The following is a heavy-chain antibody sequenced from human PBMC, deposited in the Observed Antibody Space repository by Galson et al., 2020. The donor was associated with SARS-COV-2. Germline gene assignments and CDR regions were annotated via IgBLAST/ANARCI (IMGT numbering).Heavy chain of an antibody. V-gene: IGHV3-48*02. Sequence: GESLKISCAASGFTFSSYNMNWVRQAPGKGLEWVSFITSSSTTYYADSVKGRFTISRDNAKNSLYLQMSGLRDDDTALYYCSRGLSSSWPFSDFWGQGTTVTVSS. CDR1: GFTFSSYN. D-gene: IGHD6-13*01. CDR3: SRGLSSSWPFSDF. J-gene: IGHJ6*02. CDR2: ITSSSTT.